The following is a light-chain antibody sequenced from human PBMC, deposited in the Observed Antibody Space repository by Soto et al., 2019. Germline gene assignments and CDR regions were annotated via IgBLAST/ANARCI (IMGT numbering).Light chain of an antibody. CDR2: EVS. Sequence: QSALTQPASVSGSPGQSITISCTGTSSDVGGYNYVSWYQQHPGKAPKLMIYEVSNRPSGVSNRFSGSKSGNTASLTVSGLHTEDEADHYCSSYTSSSTFVFGTGTKLTVL. V-gene: IGLV2-14*01. CDR3: SSYTSSSTFV. J-gene: IGLJ1*01. CDR1: SSDVGGYNY.